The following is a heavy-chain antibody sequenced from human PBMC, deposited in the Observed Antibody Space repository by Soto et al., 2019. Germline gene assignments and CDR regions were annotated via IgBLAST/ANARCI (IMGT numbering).Heavy chain of an antibody. CDR3: ARGRQGYYYDSSGSWFDP. CDR2: IDPSDSYT. Sequence: GESLKISCXGSGYSFTSYWISWVRQMPGKGMEWMGRIDPSDSYTNYSPPFQGHVTISADKSISTAYLQWSSLKASDTAMYYCARGRQGYYYDSSGSWFDPWGQGTLVTVSS. D-gene: IGHD3-22*01. J-gene: IGHJ5*02. CDR1: GYSFTSYW. V-gene: IGHV5-10-1*01.